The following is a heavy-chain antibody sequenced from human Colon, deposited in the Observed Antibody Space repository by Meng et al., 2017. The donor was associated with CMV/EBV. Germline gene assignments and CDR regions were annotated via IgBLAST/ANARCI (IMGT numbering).Heavy chain of an antibody. Sequence: GESLKISCIASGFTFNKYAIHWVRRAPGKGLEWVALVSHDGVTKQYADSVQGRLTISRDNSQNTVVLQMDSLRGEDTAVYYCAAEYRLLNTPYFEYWGQGTVVTVSS. J-gene: IGHJ4*02. CDR2: VSHDGVTK. D-gene: IGHD2/OR15-2a*01. CDR1: GFTFNKYA. V-gene: IGHV3-30-3*01. CDR3: AAEYRLLNTPYFEY.